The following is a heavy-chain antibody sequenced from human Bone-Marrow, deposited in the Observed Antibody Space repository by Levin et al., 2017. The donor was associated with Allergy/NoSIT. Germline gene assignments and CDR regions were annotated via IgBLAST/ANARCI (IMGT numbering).Heavy chain of an antibody. V-gene: IGHV3-21*01. CDR1: GFTFSTYR. CDR3: ARGFSSGWFQGGFDS. J-gene: IGHJ4*02. Sequence: GGSLRLSCAASGFTFSTYRMNWVRQAPGKGLEWVSSIDSSGSYINYADSVRGRFTISRDNAKNSLYLQMNSLRAEDMAVYSCARGFSSGWFQGGFDSWGQGTLVTVSS. CDR2: IDSSGSYI. D-gene: IGHD6-19*01.